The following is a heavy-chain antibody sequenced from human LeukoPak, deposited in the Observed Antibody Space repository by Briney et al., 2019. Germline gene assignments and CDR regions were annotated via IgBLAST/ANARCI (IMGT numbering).Heavy chain of an antibody. D-gene: IGHD3-3*01. CDR3: ARVSAYYDFWSAYLDY. J-gene: IGHJ4*02. CDR1: GFTFSNYA. Sequence: GGSLRLSCAASGFTFSNYAMHWVRQAPGKGLEWVAVISYDGNSKYYEDSAKGRFTISRDNPKNTPYLQMNSLRAEDTAVYYCARVSAYYDFWSAYLDYWGQGTLVTVSS. V-gene: IGHV3-30*04. CDR2: ISYDGNSK.